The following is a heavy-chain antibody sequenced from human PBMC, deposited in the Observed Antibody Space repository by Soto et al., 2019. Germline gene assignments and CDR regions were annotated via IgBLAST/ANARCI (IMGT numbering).Heavy chain of an antibody. Sequence: SETLSLTCAISGGSFSTYYWSWIRQPPGKGLEWIGEINHSGNTNYSPSLKSRVTISVDTSKNQFSLRLSSVTAADTAVYYCARQYEPDAFDIWGQGTMVTVSS. CDR1: GGSFSTYY. J-gene: IGHJ3*02. D-gene: IGHD3-16*01. V-gene: IGHV4-34*01. CDR2: INHSGNT. CDR3: ARQYEPDAFDI.